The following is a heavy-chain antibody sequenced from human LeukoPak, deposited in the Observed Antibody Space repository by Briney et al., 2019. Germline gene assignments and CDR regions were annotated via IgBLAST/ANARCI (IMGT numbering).Heavy chain of an antibody. CDR2: INHSGNT. V-gene: IGHV4-34*01. D-gene: IGHD3-22*01. CDR1: GGSFSGYY. J-gene: IGHJ4*02. CDR3: AIGYYYDSSGYYFFGRYYFDY. Sequence: SETLSLTXAVYGGSFSGYYWSWIRQPPGKGLEWIGEINHSGNTNYNPSLKSRVTISVDTSKNQFSLKLSSVTAADTAVYYCAIGYYYDSSGYYFFGRYYFDYWGQGTLVTVSS.